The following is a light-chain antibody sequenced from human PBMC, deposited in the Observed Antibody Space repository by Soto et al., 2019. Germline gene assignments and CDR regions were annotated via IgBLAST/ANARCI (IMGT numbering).Light chain of an antibody. V-gene: IGLV1-47*01. Sequence: QSVLTQPPSASGTPGQRVTISCSGSSSNIGSNYVYWYQQLPGTAPKLLIYRNNRRPSGVPDRFSGSKSGTSASLAISGLRSEDEADYYCAAWDDSLLWVFGGGTKLTVL. CDR2: RNN. CDR3: AAWDDSLLWV. CDR1: SSNIGSNY. J-gene: IGLJ3*02.